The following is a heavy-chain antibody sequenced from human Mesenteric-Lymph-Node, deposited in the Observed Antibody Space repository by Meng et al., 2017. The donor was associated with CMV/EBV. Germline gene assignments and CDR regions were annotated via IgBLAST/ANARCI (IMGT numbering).Heavy chain of an antibody. CDR1: GSISSGGYY. CDR2: IYYSGST. Sequence: GSISSGGYYGSWIRQHPGKGLEWIGYIYYSGSTYYNPSLKSRVTISVDTSKNQFSLKLSSVTAADTAVYYCARNVVPAAIHNWFDPWGQGTLVTVSS. D-gene: IGHD2-2*01. J-gene: IGHJ5*02. CDR3: ARNVVPAAIHNWFDP. V-gene: IGHV4-31*02.